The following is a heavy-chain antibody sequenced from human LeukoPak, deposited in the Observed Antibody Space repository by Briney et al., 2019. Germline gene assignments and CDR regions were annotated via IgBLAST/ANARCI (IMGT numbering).Heavy chain of an antibody. D-gene: IGHD2-2*01. CDR3: AKDRSFVRTSTSYYYHYGTDV. Sequence: PGGALRLSCAASGFTFDDYAMHWVRQAPGKGGEGVSLSSGDGRSTYYAASVKGRFTNSRDNSKNSLYLQMNSLRNEDTALYYCAKDRSFVRTSTSYYYHYGTDVWGQGTTVTVSS. CDR1: GFTFDDYA. J-gene: IGHJ6*02. CDR2: SSGDGRST. V-gene: IGHV3-43*02.